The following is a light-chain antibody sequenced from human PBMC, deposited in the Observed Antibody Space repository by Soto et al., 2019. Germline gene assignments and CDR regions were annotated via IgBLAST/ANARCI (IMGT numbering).Light chain of an antibody. V-gene: IGKV3D-7*01. CDR1: QTVRNNY. CDR2: GAS. J-gene: IGKJ1*01. Sequence: TQSPSSLYASVGDRVTITCRASQTVRNNYLAWYQQKPGQAPRLLIYGASTRATGIPARFSGGGSGTDFTLTISNLQPEDFATYYCQQSYSTLRTFGQGTKVDIK. CDR3: QQSYSTLRT.